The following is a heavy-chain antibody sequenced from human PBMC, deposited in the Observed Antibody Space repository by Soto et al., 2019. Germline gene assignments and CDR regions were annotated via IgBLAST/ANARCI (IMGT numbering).Heavy chain of an antibody. CDR3: ARTYYDFWSGHSINWFDP. CDR1: GGSISSGDYY. J-gene: IGHJ5*02. CDR2: IYYSGST. V-gene: IGHV4-30-4*01. D-gene: IGHD3-3*01. Sequence: SETLSLTCTVSGGSISSGDYYWSWIRQPPGKGLEWIGYIYYSGSTYYNPSLKSRVTISVDTSKNQFSLKLSSVTAADTAVYYCARTYYDFWSGHSINWFDPWGQGTLVTVS.